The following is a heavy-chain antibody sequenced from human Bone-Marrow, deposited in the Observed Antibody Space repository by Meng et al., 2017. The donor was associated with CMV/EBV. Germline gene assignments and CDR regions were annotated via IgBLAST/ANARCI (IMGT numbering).Heavy chain of an antibody. V-gene: IGHV1-8*03. CDR1: GYTFSSYD. CDR3: ARLGSGYENY. CDR2: MNPNSGNT. D-gene: IGHD5-12*01. J-gene: IGHJ4*02. Sequence: VSCKASGYTFSSYDINWVRQATGQGLEWMGWMNPNSGNTGYAQKFQGRVTITRNTSISTAYMELSSLRSEDTAVYYCARLGSGYENYWGQGTLVTVSS.